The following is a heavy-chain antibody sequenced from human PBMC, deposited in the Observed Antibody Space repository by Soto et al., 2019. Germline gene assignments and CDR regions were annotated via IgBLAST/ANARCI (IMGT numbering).Heavy chain of an antibody. V-gene: IGHV1-69*01. CDR2: IIPTFGTA. CDR3: DRGVENTAMDLYGMDV. J-gene: IGHJ6*02. CDR1: GGTFSSYA. D-gene: IGHD5-18*01. Sequence: QVQLVQSGAEVKKPGSSVKVSCKASGGTFSSYAITWVRQAPGQGLEWMGGIIPTFGTANYAQKFQGRVTITADESRSTAYMELSGLIIEDTAMYYCDRGVENTAMDLYGMDVWGQGTTVTVSS.